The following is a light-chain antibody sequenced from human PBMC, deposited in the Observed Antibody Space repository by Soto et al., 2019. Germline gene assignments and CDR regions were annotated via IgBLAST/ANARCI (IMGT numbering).Light chain of an antibody. CDR2: ATS. J-gene: IGKJ2*01. V-gene: IGKV3-20*01. Sequence: EIVLTQSPGTLSLSPGERATLSCRASQNINTRYSAWYQQKRGQPPSLLIFATSTRASGIPDRFSGSGSGRDFTLTISGLEPEDSAVYFCQQDDDSARYIFGQGTSLDIK. CDR1: QNINTRY. CDR3: QQDDDSARYI.